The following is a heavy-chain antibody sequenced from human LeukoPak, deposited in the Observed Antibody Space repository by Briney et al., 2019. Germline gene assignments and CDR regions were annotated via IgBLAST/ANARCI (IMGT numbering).Heavy chain of an antibody. CDR3: AKDRSERDYGFDY. V-gene: IGHV3-23*01. D-gene: IGHD4/OR15-4a*01. CDR2: ISGSGDST. CDR1: GFTFSSYA. J-gene: IGHJ4*02. Sequence: PGGSLRLSCAASGFTFSSYAMSWVRQAPGKGLEWVSVISGSGDSTYYADSVKGRFTISRDNSKNTLYLQMNSLRAEDTAVYYCAKDRSERDYGFDYWGQGTLVTVSS.